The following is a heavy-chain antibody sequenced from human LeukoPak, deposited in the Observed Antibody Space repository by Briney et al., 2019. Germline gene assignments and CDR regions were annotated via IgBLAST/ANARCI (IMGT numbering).Heavy chain of an antibody. CDR2: IYTSGST. CDR3: AREPWLGNDY. J-gene: IGHJ4*02. D-gene: IGHD3-10*01. CDR1: GGSISSGSYY. V-gene: IGHV4-61*02. Sequence: SETLSLTCTVSGGSISSGSYYWRWIRQPAGKGLEWIGRIYTSGSTNYNPSLKSRVTISVDTSKNQFSLKLSSVTAADTAVYYCAREPWLGNDYWGQGTLVTVSS.